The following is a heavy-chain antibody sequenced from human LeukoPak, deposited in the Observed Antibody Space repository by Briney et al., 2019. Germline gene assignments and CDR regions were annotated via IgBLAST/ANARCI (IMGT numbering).Heavy chain of an antibody. D-gene: IGHD2-15*01. Sequence: ASVKVSCKASGYTFTIYGISWVRQAPGQGLQWMGWISAYSGITNYAQKLQGRVTMTTDTSTSTAYMELRSLSSDDTAVYYCARDPSHDDNKRIEAFDTWGQGTMVTVSS. CDR1: GYTFTIYG. CDR2: ISAYSGIT. V-gene: IGHV1-18*01. J-gene: IGHJ3*02. CDR3: ARDPSHDDNKRIEAFDT.